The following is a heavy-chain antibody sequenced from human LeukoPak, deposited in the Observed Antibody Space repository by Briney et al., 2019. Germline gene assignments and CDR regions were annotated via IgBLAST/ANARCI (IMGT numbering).Heavy chain of an antibody. V-gene: IGHV4-34*01. CDR3: ASLGSYGFFFGKTDY. D-gene: IGHD3/OR15-3a*01. J-gene: IGHJ4*02. CDR1: GGSFSGYY. Sequence: SETLSLTCAVYGGSFSGYYWSWIRQPPGKGLEWTGEINHSGSTNYNPSLRSRVTISADTSKNQFSLKLSSVTAADTAVYYCASLGSYGFFFGKTDYWGQGTLVTVSS. CDR2: INHSGST.